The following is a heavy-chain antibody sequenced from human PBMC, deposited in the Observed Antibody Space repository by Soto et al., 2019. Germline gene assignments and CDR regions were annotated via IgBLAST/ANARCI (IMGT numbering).Heavy chain of an antibody. Sequence: SETLSLTCAVNGGSFREYYWSWLRQPPGKGLEWIGEINQSGTTQYNPSLKRRINISIDKSKNQFSLNLTSVTAADTATYYCARDIITVIGGEIYYYFGMDVWGQGTTVTVSS. CDR3: ARDIITVIGGEIYYYFGMDV. D-gene: IGHD3-10*01. J-gene: IGHJ6*02. CDR1: GGSFREYY. CDR2: INQSGTT. V-gene: IGHV4-34*01.